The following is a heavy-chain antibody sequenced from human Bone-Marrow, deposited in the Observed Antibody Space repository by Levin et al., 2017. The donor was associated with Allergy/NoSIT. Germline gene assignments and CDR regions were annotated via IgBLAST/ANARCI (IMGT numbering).Heavy chain of an antibody. CDR1: GFTVSSNY. V-gene: IGHV3-53*01. J-gene: IGHJ3*02. CDR3: ARERSSGWGRGGAFDI. D-gene: IGHD6-19*01. CDR2: IYSGGST. Sequence: GESLKISCAASGFTVSSNYMSWVRQAPGKGLEWVSVIYSGGSTYYADSVKGRFTISRDNSKNTLYLQMNSLRAEDTAVYYCARERSSGWGRGGAFDIWGQGTMVTVSS.